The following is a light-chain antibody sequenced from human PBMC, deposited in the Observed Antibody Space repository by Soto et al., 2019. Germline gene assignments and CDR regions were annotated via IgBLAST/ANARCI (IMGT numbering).Light chain of an antibody. CDR3: SSYTTSSPWV. V-gene: IGLV2-14*01. CDR2: EVS. Sequence: QSALTQPASVSGSPGQSITISCTGTSSDVGGHNYVSWFQKHPGKAPKLMIYEVSDRPSGVSNRFSGSKSGNTASLTISGLQAEDEADYYCSSYTTSSPWVFGGGTQLTVL. J-gene: IGLJ3*02. CDR1: SSDVGGHNY.